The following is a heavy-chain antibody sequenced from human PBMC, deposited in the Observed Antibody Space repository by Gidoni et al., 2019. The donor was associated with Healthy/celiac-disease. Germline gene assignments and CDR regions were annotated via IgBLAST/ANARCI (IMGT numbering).Heavy chain of an antibody. D-gene: IGHD6-13*01. CDR1: GYTFTGYY. CDR3: ASCSSSWSNWFDP. Sequence: QVPLVQSGAEVKKPGASVKVSCKASGYTFTGYYMHWVRQAPGQGLEWMGWINHNSGGTNYAQKFQGRVTMTRDTSISTAYMELSRLRSDDTAVYYCASCSSSWSNWFDPWGQGTLVTVSS. J-gene: IGHJ5*02. CDR2: INHNSGGT. V-gene: IGHV1-2*02.